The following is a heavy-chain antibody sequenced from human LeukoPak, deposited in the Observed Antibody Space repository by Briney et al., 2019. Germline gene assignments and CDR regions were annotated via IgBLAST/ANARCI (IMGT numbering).Heavy chain of an antibody. CDR2: INYSGST. CDR1: GDSISSSPDY. CDR3: SRLFVTGVDGRGWFHS. J-gene: IGHJ5*01. V-gene: IGHV4-39*01. D-gene: IGHD1-14*01. Sequence: PSETLSLTRSVSGDSISSSPDYWGWIRQPPGKGLEYIGSINYSGSTYYDPSLKGRVTISVDTSKNQFSLKVTSMTAADSAVYYCSRLFVTGVDGRGWFHSWGDGDLVTVSS.